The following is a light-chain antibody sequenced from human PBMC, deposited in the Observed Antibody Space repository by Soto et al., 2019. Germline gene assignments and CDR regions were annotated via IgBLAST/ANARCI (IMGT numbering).Light chain of an antibody. CDR2: EVS. J-gene: IGLJ1*01. V-gene: IGLV2-14*01. Sequence: QSVLTQPASVSGSPGQSITISCTGTSSDVGGYNFVSWYQQHPGKAPKLMIYEVSNRPSGVSNRFSGSKSGNTASLTISGLQADDEADYYCSSYTSSSTLPYIFGTGT. CDR1: SSDVGGYNF. CDR3: SSYTSSSTLPYI.